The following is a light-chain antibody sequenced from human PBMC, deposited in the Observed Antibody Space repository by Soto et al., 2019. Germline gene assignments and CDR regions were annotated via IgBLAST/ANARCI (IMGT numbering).Light chain of an antibody. CDR3: QQYGSSPLT. J-gene: IGKJ4*01. V-gene: IGKV3-20*01. Sequence: EIVLTQSPGTLSLSPGERATLSCRASQSVSSSYLAWYQQKTGQAPRLLIYGASSRATGIPDRFSGSGSGTDFTLTISRLEPEDFAVYYFQQYGSSPLTFGGGTQVEIK. CDR2: GAS. CDR1: QSVSSSY.